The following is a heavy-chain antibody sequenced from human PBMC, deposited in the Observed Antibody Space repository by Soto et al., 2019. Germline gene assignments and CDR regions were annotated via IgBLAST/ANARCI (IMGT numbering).Heavy chain of an antibody. D-gene: IGHD3-10*01. CDR1: SGSISSSNW. J-gene: IGHJ6*03. V-gene: IGHV4-4*02. CDR2: IYHSGST. Sequence: SETLSLTCAVSSGSISSSNWWSWVRQPPGKGLEWIGEIYHSGSTNYNPSLKSRVTISVNKSKNQFSLKLSSATAADTAVYYCARAGEYYYGSGTKWYYYMDVWGKGTTVTVSS. CDR3: ARAGEYYYGSGTKWYYYMDV.